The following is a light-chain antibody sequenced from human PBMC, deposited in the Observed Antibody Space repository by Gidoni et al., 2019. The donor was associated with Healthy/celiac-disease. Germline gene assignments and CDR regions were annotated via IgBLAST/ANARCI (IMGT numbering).Light chain of an antibody. CDR1: QSISIY. Sequence: DIQMTQSPSSLSASVGDRVTITCRASQSISIYLNWYQQKPGKAPKLLIYAASSLQSGVPSRFSGSGSGTDFTLSISSLQPEDFATYYCQQSYSTLVTFGQRTKLEIK. J-gene: IGKJ2*01. CDR3: QQSYSTLVT. V-gene: IGKV1-39*01. CDR2: AAS.